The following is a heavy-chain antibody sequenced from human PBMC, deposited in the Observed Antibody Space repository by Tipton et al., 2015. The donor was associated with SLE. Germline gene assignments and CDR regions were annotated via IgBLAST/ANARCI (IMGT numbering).Heavy chain of an antibody. Sequence: TLSLTCAVYGGSFSGYYWSWIRQPPGKGLEWIGEINHSGSTNYNPSLKSRVTTSVDTSKNQFSLKLSSVTAADTAVYYCARSNFITIFGVVKTHYFDYWGQGTLVTVSS. D-gene: IGHD3-3*01. V-gene: IGHV4-34*01. J-gene: IGHJ4*02. CDR3: ARSNFITIFGVVKTHYFDY. CDR2: INHSGST. CDR1: GGSFSGYY.